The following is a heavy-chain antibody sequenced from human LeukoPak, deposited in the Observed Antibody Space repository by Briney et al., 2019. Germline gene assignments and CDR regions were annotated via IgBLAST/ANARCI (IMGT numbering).Heavy chain of an antibody. CDR3: AKGFYDSSAYHYAFDI. CDR2: ISASGDNT. Sequence: QPGRSLRLSCTASGFTFSTYAMTWVRQAPGKGLEWVSVISASGDNTYYADSVKGRFTISRDDSQNTLYLQMNSLRAEDTALYYCAKGFYDSSAYHYAFDIWGQGTMVTVSS. V-gene: IGHV3-23*01. J-gene: IGHJ3*02. CDR1: GFTFSTYA. D-gene: IGHD3-22*01.